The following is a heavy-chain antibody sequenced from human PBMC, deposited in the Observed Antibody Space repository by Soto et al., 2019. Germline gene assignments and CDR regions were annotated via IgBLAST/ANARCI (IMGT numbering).Heavy chain of an antibody. CDR2: ISDTGGGT. CDR1: GGNFSSYA. J-gene: IGHJ6*02. CDR3: ARGYCGRAYPLEFPQPKGMDV. D-gene: IGHD2-21*01. V-gene: IGHV3-23*01. Sequence: WGSLRLSCAARGGNFSSYAMNWVRQAPGKELEWVSTISDTGGGTFYAGSVKGRFTISRDNSKNTLYLQMHSLRADDSAVYHCARGYCGRAYPLEFPQPKGMDVWPPVTTVRVSS.